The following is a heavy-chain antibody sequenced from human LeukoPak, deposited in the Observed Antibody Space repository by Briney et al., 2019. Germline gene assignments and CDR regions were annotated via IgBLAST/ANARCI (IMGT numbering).Heavy chain of an antibody. CDR1: GFTFSNYA. D-gene: IGHD1-26*01. CDR3: ARDGGSYLQPTDY. CDR2: ISDDGNNK. J-gene: IGHJ4*01. Sequence: ERSLRLSCAASGFTFSNYAMHWVRLAPGKGLEWVTIISDDGNNKYYADSVQGRFTISRDNSKNTLYLQMNSLRGDDTAVYHCARDGGSYLQPTDYWGQGTLVTVSS. V-gene: IGHV3-30-3*01.